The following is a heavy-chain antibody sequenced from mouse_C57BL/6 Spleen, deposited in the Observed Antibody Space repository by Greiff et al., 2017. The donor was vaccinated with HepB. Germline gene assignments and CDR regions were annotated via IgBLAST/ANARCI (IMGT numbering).Heavy chain of an antibody. CDR1: GYTFTSYW. D-gene: IGHD1-1*01. V-gene: IGHV1-64*01. CDR3: AREGVLLREYRRAMDY. J-gene: IGHJ4*01. Sequence: QVQLQQPGAELVKPGASVKLSCKASGYTFTSYWMHWVKQRPGQGLEWIGMIHPNSGSTNYNEKFKSKATLTVDKSSSTAYMQLSSLTSEDSAVYYCAREGVLLREYRRAMDYWGQGTSVTVSS. CDR2: IHPNSGST.